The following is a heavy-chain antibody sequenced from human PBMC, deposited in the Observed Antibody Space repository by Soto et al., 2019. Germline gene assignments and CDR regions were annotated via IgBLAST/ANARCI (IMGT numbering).Heavy chain of an antibody. Sequence: GESLKISCKGSGYSFTSYWIGWVRQMPGKGLEWMGIIYPGDSDTRYSPSLQGQVTISADKSISTAYLQWSSLKASDTAMYYCARRGYCSGGSCYSNYYYGMDVWGQGTTVTVSS. D-gene: IGHD2-15*01. V-gene: IGHV5-51*01. CDR1: GYSFTSYW. J-gene: IGHJ6*02. CDR2: IYPGDSDT. CDR3: ARRGYCSGGSCYSNYYYGMDV.